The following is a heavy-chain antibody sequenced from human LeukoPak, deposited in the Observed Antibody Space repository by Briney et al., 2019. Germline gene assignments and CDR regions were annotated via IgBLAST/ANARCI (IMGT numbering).Heavy chain of an antibody. Sequence: ASVKVSCKASGYTFTNYGTTWVRQVPGQGLEWLGWISAYNGNANYAQNLQDRVTLTSDTSTSIAYMELRSLRSDDTGIYYCARTPKRFGELYQPGDSWGQGTLLTVSS. CDR3: ARTPKRFGELYQPGDS. CDR1: GYTFTNYG. CDR2: ISAYNGNA. D-gene: IGHD3-10*01. V-gene: IGHV1-18*01. J-gene: IGHJ4*02.